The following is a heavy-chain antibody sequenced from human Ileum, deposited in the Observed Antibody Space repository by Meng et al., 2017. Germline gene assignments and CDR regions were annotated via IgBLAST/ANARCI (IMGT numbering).Heavy chain of an antibody. Sequence: GESLKISCAASGFTFSNFAMSWVRQAPGKGLEWVAGIVGSAVTTYYADSVKGRFTISRDNSKNTLYLQMNTLRAEDTAIYYCTQATPYCGGDCSVRGWGQGALVTVSS. V-gene: IGHV3-23*01. CDR3: TQATPYCGGDCSVRG. D-gene: IGHD2-21*02. CDR1: GFTFSNFA. CDR2: IVGSAVTT. J-gene: IGHJ4*02.